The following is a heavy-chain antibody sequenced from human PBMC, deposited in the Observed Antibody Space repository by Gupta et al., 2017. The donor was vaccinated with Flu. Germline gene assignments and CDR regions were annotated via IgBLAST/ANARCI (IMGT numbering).Heavy chain of an antibody. D-gene: IGHD5-12*01. CDR1: RMG. V-gene: IGHV2-26*01. CDR3: ARIVATTKKYYYYMDV. CDR2: IFSNDEK. Sequence: RMGVSWIRQPPGKALEWLAHIFSNDEKSYSTSLKSRLTISKDTSKSQVVLTMTNMDPVDTATYYCARIVATTKKYYYYMDVWGKGTTVTVSS. J-gene: IGHJ6*03.